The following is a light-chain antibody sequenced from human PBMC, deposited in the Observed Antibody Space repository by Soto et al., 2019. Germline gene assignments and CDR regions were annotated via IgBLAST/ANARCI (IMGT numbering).Light chain of an antibody. CDR3: QQHLDFLVT. Sequence: EIVLTQSPDTLSLFPGERATLSCRASQNVGNYLAWYQEKPGQAPRLLISDSSNRATGIPARFSGGASGTDFTLTISSLQPEDVAVYYCQQHLDFLVTFGGGTEVDIK. CDR1: QNVGNY. V-gene: IGKV3-11*01. CDR2: DSS. J-gene: IGKJ4*01.